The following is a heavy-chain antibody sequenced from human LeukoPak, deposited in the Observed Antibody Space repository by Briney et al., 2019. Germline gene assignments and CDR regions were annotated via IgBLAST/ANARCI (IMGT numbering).Heavy chain of an antibody. CDR3: ARARYGSGSLNFDY. CDR1: GGSVSSGSYY. V-gene: IGHV4-61*01. J-gene: IGHJ4*02. D-gene: IGHD3-10*01. Sequence: PSETLSLTCSVSGGSVSSGSYYWSWIRQPPGKGLEWIGHIYYSGSTNYSPSLKSRVTISVDTSKNQFSLKLSSVTAADTAVYYCARARYGSGSLNFDYWGQGTLVTVSS. CDR2: IYYSGST.